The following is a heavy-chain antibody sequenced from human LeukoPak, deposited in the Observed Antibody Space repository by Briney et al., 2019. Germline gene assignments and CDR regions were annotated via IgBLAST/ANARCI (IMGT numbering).Heavy chain of an antibody. Sequence: SETLSLTCSVSGGPLSTYTWSWVRQPPGKGLEWIGYIYHGGTTNYSPSLKSRATISAHTARNQFSLRLRSVTAADTAIYYCARDTSVGSGIDCWGQGTLVSVSS. CDR2: IYHGGTT. CDR3: ARDTSVGSGIDC. J-gene: IGHJ4*02. V-gene: IGHV4-59*01. D-gene: IGHD3-10*01. CDR1: GGPLSTYT.